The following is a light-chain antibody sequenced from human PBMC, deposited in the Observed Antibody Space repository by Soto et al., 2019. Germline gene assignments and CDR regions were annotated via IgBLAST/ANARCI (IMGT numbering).Light chain of an antibody. V-gene: IGLV1-51*01. CDR2: DND. Sequence: QSVLTQPPSVSAAPGQRVTISCSGSSSNIGNNYVSWYQHLPGTAPKVLIYDNDKRSSGIPDRFSGSKSGTSATLDITGLQTGDEADYYCGTWDSSLRAGVVFGGGTKVTVL. J-gene: IGLJ2*01. CDR1: SSNIGNNY. CDR3: GTWDSSLRAGVV.